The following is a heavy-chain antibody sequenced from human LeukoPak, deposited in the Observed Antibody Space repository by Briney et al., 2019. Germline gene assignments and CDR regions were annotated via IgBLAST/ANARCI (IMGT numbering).Heavy chain of an antibody. D-gene: IGHD3-22*01. CDR1: GFTVSSNY. V-gene: IGHV3-53*01. CDR3: ARDRYYDSSGYYSV. J-gene: IGHJ4*02. Sequence: GSLRLSCAASGFTVSSNYMSWVRQAPGKGLEWVSVIYSGGSTYYADSVKGRFTISRDNSKNTLYLQMNSLRAEDTAVYYCARDRYYDSSGYYSVWGQGTLVTVSS. CDR2: IYSGGST.